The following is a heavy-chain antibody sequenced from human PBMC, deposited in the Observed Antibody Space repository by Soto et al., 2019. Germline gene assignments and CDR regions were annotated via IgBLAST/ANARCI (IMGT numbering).Heavy chain of an antibody. CDR2: IIPIFGTA. D-gene: IGHD6-6*01. J-gene: IGHJ5*02. CDR3: ARRRAARYRRSSEWFDP. Sequence: SVKVSCKASGGTFSSYAISWVRQAPGQGLEWMGGIIPIFGTANYAQKFQGIVTITADVYTSTAYMELSSLRSEETAVYYCARRRAARYRRSSEWFDPWGQGNLVTVSS. CDR1: GGTFSSYA. V-gene: IGHV1-69*13.